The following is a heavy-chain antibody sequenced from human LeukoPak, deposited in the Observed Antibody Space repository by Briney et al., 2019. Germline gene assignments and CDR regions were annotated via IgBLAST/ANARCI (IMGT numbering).Heavy chain of an antibody. CDR2: MNPNSGNT. J-gene: IGHJ4*02. D-gene: IGHD3-10*01. CDR3: AIRTSRGVSGRSYFGS. V-gene: IGHV1-8*01. CDR1: GYTFSSYD. Sequence: GASVKVSCKASGYTFSSYDINWVRQAAGQGPEWMGWMNPNSGNTAYAQNFQGRVIMTRNTSISTAYMELSSLRFEDTAVFYCAIRTSRGVSGRSYFGSWGQGTLVTVSS.